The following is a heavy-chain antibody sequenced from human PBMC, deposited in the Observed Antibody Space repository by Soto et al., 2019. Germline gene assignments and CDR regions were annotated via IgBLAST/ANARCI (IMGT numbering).Heavy chain of an antibody. CDR3: ARDIVVVPAARPIRYYYYGMDV. Sequence: GASVKVSCKASGYTFTSYGISWARQAPGQGLEWMGWISAYNGNTNYAQKLQGRVTMTTDTSTSTAYMELRSLRSDDTAVYYCARDIVVVPAARPIRYYYYGMDVWGQGTTVTVSS. V-gene: IGHV1-18*01. D-gene: IGHD2-2*01. CDR2: ISAYNGNT. CDR1: GYTFTSYG. J-gene: IGHJ6*02.